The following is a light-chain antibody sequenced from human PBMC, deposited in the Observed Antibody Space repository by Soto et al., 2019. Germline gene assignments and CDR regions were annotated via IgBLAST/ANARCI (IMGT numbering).Light chain of an antibody. CDR1: QSVTSNY. CDR3: QQDYNLPIT. V-gene: IGKV3D-7*01. J-gene: IGKJ5*01. Sequence: EIVMTQSPATLSLSPGDRATLSCRAGQSVTSNYLSWYQQKPGQAPRLLIYGASTRATGIPARFSGSGSGTDFILTISSLQPEDFAVYYCQQDYNLPITFGQGTRLEIK. CDR2: GAS.